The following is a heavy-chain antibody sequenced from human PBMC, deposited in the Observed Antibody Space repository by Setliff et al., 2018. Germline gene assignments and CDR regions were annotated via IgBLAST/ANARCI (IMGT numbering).Heavy chain of an antibody. Sequence: PGESLKISCKASGYIFTTYWIGWVRQMPGKGLEWMGTIWPGDSDARYSPSFQGQVTISADKSINTVYLQWSSLKASDTAMYYCARSPLRLFDFWGQGSQVTVSS. CDR1: GYIFTTYW. D-gene: IGHD4-17*01. CDR3: ARSPLRLFDF. CDR2: IWPGDSDA. V-gene: IGHV5-51*01. J-gene: IGHJ4*02.